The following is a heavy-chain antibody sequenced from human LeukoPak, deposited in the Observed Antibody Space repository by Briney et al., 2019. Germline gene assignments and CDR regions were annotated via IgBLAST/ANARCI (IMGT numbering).Heavy chain of an antibody. Sequence: ASVKVSCKASGYTFTGYYMHWVRQAPGQGLEWVGWINPNSGGTNYAQKFQGRVTMTRDTSISTAYMELSRLRSDDTAVYYCASAMVDYYGMDVWGQGTTVTVSS. D-gene: IGHD5-18*01. V-gene: IGHV1-2*02. CDR3: ASAMVDYYGMDV. CDR1: GYTFTGYY. CDR2: INPNSGGT. J-gene: IGHJ6*02.